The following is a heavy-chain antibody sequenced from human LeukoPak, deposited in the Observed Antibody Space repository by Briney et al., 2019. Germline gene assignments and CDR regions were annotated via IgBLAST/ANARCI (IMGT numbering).Heavy chain of an antibody. Sequence: PSETLSLTCAVSGGSISSSNWWSWVRQPPGKGLEWIGEIYHSGSTNYNPSLKSRVTISVDKSKNQFSLKLSSVTAADTAVYYCARDVPPPGIAAAPPFSLTGHYMDVWGKGTTVTVSS. D-gene: IGHD6-13*01. CDR2: IYHSGST. CDR1: GGSISSSNW. J-gene: IGHJ6*03. CDR3: ARDVPPPGIAAAPPFSLTGHYMDV. V-gene: IGHV4-4*02.